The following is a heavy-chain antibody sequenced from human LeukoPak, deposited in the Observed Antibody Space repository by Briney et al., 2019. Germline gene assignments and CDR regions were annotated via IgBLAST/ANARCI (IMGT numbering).Heavy chain of an antibody. J-gene: IGHJ4*02. Sequence: SETLSLTCTVSGGSISSYYWSWIRQPPGKGLEWIGYIYYSGSTNYNPSLKSRVTISVDTSKNQFSLKLSSVTAADTAVYYCARAYDSNGYYPYYFDYWGQGTLVTVSS. CDR3: ARAYDSNGYYPYYFDY. D-gene: IGHD3-22*01. CDR1: GGSISSYY. V-gene: IGHV4-59*01. CDR2: IYYSGST.